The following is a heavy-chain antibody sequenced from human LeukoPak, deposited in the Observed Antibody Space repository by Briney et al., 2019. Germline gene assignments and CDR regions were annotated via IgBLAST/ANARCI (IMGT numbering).Heavy chain of an antibody. CDR3: AREPRGLYFDY. V-gene: IGHV4-39*07. J-gene: IGHJ4*02. CDR1: GGSISSSSYY. CDR2: IYYSGST. Sequence: SETLSLTCTVSGGSISSSSYYWGWIRQPPGKGLEWIGSIYYSGSTYYNPSLKSRVTISVDTSKNQFSLKLSSVTAADTAVYYCAREPRGLYFDYWGQGTLVTVSS. D-gene: IGHD3/OR15-3a*01.